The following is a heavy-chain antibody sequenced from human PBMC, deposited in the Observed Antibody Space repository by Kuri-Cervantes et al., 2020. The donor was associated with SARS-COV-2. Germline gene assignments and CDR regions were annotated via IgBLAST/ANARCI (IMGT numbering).Heavy chain of an antibody. CDR3: ARHLNYYDSSGYYRTWYFDL. Sequence: SETLSLTCTVSGGSISSSSYYWGWISQPPGKGLEWIGSIYYSGSTYYNPSLKSRVTISVDTSKNQFSLKLSSVTAADTAVYYCARHLNYYDSSGYYRTWYFDLWGRGTLVTVSS. J-gene: IGHJ2*01. V-gene: IGHV4-39*01. CDR1: GGSISSSSYY. CDR2: IYYSGST. D-gene: IGHD3-22*01.